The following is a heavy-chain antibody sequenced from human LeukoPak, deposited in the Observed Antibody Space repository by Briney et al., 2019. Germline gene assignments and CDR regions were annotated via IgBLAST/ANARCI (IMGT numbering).Heavy chain of an antibody. Sequence: PGGSLRLSCAASGFAFSSFGMSWVRQAPGKGPEWVSVISASGGNAYYADSVKGRFSISRDNSKNTLYLQMSSLRVEDTAVYFCAKAMRPGIWYQFDYWGQGTLVTVSS. J-gene: IGHJ4*02. D-gene: IGHD6-13*01. CDR2: ISASGGNA. CDR3: AKAMRPGIWYQFDY. CDR1: GFAFSSFG. V-gene: IGHV3-23*01.